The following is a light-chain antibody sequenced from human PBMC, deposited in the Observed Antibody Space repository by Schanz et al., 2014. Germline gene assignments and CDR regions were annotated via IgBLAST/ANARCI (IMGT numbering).Light chain of an antibody. CDR1: QSISSSY. Sequence: EIVLTQSPDTLSLSPGEGATLSCRASQSISSSYLAWYQQKPGQAPRLLIYGASIRATGIPDRFSGSGSGTDFTLTVSRLEPEDFAVYYCQQYAESPRYTFGQGTKLEIK. V-gene: IGKV3-20*01. J-gene: IGKJ2*01. CDR2: GAS. CDR3: QQYAESPRYT.